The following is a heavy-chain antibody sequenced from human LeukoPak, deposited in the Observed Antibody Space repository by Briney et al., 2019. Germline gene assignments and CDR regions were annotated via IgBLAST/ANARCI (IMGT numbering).Heavy chain of an antibody. Sequence: SETLSLTCTVSGGSISSYYWSWIRQPPGKGLEWIGYIYYSGSTNYNPSLKSRVTISVDTSKNQFSLKLSSVTAADTAVYYCARMYYYDSSGYNPLYYYYGMDVWGQGTTVTVSS. J-gene: IGHJ6*02. CDR1: GGSISSYY. CDR2: IYYSGST. CDR3: ARMYYYDSSGYNPLYYYYGMDV. D-gene: IGHD3-22*01. V-gene: IGHV4-59*01.